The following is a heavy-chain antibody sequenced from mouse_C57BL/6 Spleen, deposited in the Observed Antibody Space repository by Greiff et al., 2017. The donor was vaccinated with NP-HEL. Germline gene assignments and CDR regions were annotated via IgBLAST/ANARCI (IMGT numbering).Heavy chain of an antibody. V-gene: IGHV5-16*01. D-gene: IGHD1-1*01. Sequence: EVKVEESEGGLVQPGRSMKLSCTASGFTFSDYYMAWVRQVPEKGLEWVANINYDGSSTYYLDSLKSRFIISRDNAKNILYLQMSSLKSEDTATYYCAREATPYWYFDVWGTGTTVTVSS. CDR1: GFTFSDYY. CDR3: AREATPYWYFDV. J-gene: IGHJ1*03. CDR2: INYDGSST.